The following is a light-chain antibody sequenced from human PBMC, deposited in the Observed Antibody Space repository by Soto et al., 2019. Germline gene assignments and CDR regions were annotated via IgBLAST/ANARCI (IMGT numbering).Light chain of an antibody. J-gene: IGLJ1*01. CDR1: NSNIGSNK. CDR2: TSN. V-gene: IGLV1-44*01. Sequence: QSVLTQPPSASGTPGQRVTISCSGSNSNIGSNKVNWYQQLPGTAPKLLIYTSNQRPSGVPDRFSGSTSGNTASLTISRLQAEDETDYFCSLYTSNGSLIFGPGTKLTVL. CDR3: SLYTSNGSLI.